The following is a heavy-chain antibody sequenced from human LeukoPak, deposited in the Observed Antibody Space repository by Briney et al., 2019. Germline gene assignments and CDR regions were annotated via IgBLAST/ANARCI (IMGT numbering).Heavy chain of an antibody. CDR3: AKTGNYDFWSGLGWFDP. CDR1: GFTFSSYE. Sequence: GGSLRLSCAASGFTFSSYEMNWVRQAPGKGLEWVSAISGSGGSTYYADSVKGRFTISRDNSKNTLYLQMNSLRAEDTAVYYCAKTGNYDFWSGLGWFDPWGQGTLVTVSS. J-gene: IGHJ5*02. D-gene: IGHD3-3*01. V-gene: IGHV3-23*01. CDR2: ISGSGGST.